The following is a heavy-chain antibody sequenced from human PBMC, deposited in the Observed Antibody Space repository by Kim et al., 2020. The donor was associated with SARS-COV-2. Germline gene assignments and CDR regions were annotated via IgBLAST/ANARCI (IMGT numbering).Heavy chain of an antibody. D-gene: IGHD6-19*01. CDR1: GFTFSSYS. V-gene: IGHV3-21*03. J-gene: IGHJ6*02. CDR2: ISSSSSYI. Sequence: GGSLRLSCAASGFTFSSYSMNWVRQAPGKGLEWVSSISSSSSYIYYADSVKGRFTISRDNAKNSLYLQMNSLRAEDTAVYYCASATGLVRYYYYGMDVWGQGTTVTVSS. CDR3: ASATGLVRYYYYGMDV.